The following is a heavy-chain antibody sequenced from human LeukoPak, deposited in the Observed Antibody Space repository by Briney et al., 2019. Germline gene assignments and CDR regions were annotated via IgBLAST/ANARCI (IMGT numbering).Heavy chain of an antibody. J-gene: IGHJ3*02. Sequence: SETLSLTCTVSGGSISSSSYSSSYYWGWIRQPPGKGLEWIGTIFHSGSSYYNPSLKSRVTISVDKSKNQFSLKLSSVTAADTAVYYCARDRVGPISGAFDIWGQGTMVTVSS. CDR1: GGSISSSSYSSSYY. D-gene: IGHD1-26*01. CDR3: ARDRVGPISGAFDI. CDR2: IFHSGSS. V-gene: IGHV4-39*07.